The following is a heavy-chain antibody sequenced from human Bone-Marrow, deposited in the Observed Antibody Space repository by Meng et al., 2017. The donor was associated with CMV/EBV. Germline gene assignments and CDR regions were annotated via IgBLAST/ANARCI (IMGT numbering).Heavy chain of an antibody. CDR3: AKDRKDDFWSGYGPNWFDP. Sequence: GESLKISCAASGFTFSSYGMHWVRQAPGKGLEWVAFIRYDGSNKYYADSVKGRFTISRDNSKNTRYLQMNSLRAEDTAVYYCAKDRKDDFWSGYGPNWFDPWGQGTLVTVSS. V-gene: IGHV3-30*02. J-gene: IGHJ5*02. D-gene: IGHD3-3*01. CDR1: GFTFSSYG. CDR2: IRYDGSNK.